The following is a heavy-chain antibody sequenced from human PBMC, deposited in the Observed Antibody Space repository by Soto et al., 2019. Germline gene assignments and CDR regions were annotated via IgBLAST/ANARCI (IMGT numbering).Heavy chain of an antibody. V-gene: IGHV1-18*04. Sequence: QVQLVQSGAEVKKPGASVKVSCKTSGYTFTNHGINWVRQAPEQGLEWMGWINPYNANVNYAQKLQGRVTMTTATSTSTAYMDLRSLTSAATAVYYWARERVAGIWGYAVDIWGQGTMVTVSS. CDR1: GYTFTNHG. CDR3: ARERVAGIWGYAVDI. D-gene: IGHD3-16*01. J-gene: IGHJ3*02. CDR2: INPYNANV.